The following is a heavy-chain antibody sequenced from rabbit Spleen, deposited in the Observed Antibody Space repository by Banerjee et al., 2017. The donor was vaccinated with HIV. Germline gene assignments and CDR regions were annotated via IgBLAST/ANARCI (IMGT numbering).Heavy chain of an antibody. CDR3: ARDTSSSFSSYGMDL. Sequence: QEQLVESGGDLVKPGASLTLTCIASGVSFSGNAYMCWVRQAPGKGLEWIACIDIGSSGFTYFASWAKGRFTISKTSSTTVTLQMTSLTAADTATYFCARDTSSSFSSYGMDLWGPGTLVTVS. D-gene: IGHD1-1*01. CDR1: GVSFSGNAY. V-gene: IGHV1S45*01. J-gene: IGHJ6*01. CDR2: IDIGSSGFT.